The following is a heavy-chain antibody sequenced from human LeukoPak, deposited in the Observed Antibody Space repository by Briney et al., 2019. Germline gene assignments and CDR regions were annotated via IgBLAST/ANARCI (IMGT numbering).Heavy chain of an antibody. J-gene: IGHJ4*02. CDR3: ARGRSGLVGY. CDR1: GGSFSGYY. V-gene: IGHV4-34*01. CDR2: INHSGST. Sequence: SETLSLTCAVYGGSFSGYYWSWIRQPPGKGLEWIGEINHSGSTNYNPSLKSRVTISVDTSKNQFSLKLSSETAADTAVYYCARGRSGLVGYWGQGALVTVSS. D-gene: IGHD3/OR15-3a*01.